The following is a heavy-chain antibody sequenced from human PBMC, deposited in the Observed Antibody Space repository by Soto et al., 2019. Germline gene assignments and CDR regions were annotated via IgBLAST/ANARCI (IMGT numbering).Heavy chain of an antibody. CDR3: TTERNWNYADYYYGMDV. V-gene: IGHV3-15*07. Sequence: GGSLRLSCAASGFTFSNAWMNWVRQAPGKGLEWVGRIKSKTDGGTTDYAAPVKGRFTISRDDSKNTLYLQMNSLKTEDTAVYYCTTERNWNYADYYYGMDVWGQGTTVTVSS. CDR2: IKSKTDGGTT. D-gene: IGHD1-7*01. J-gene: IGHJ6*02. CDR1: GFTFSNAW.